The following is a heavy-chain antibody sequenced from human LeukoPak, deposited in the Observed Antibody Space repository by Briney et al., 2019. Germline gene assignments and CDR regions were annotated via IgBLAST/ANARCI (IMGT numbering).Heavy chain of an antibody. D-gene: IGHD1-26*01. CDR1: GGSFSGYY. CDR2: INHSGST. CDR3: ARGGKWELGTDWFDP. J-gene: IGHJ5*02. Sequence: SETLSLTCAVYGGSFSGYYWSWIRQPPGKGLEWIGEINHSGSTNYNPSLKSRVTISVDTSKNQFSLKLSSVTAADTAVYYCARGGKWELGTDWFDPWGQGTLVTVSS. V-gene: IGHV4-34*01.